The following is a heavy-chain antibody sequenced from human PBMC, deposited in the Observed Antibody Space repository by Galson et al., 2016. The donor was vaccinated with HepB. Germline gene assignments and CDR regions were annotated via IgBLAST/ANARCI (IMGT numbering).Heavy chain of an antibody. J-gene: IGHJ5*02. CDR2: FGPEEGET. CDR3: ARISWIYLGPSGYSWFDP. CDR1: GNTLSEVS. Sequence: SVKVSCKVAGNTLSEVSIHWVRQAPGKGLEWMGGFGPEEGETTYAESFQDRVTMAADTSSDIAYMELRSLRFEDTAVYYCARISWIYLGPSGYSWFDPWGQGTPVIVS. D-gene: IGHD3-22*01. V-gene: IGHV1-24*01.